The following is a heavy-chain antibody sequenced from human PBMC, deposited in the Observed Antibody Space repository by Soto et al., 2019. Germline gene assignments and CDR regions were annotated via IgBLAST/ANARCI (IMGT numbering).Heavy chain of an antibody. V-gene: IGHV4-34*01. CDR2: INHSGFT. CDR1: GGSFTGYY. CDR3: ARGHGRFAH. J-gene: IGHJ4*02. Sequence: QLQLHQSGAGLLKPSETLSLTCDVSGGSFTGYYWAWIRQPPGKGLEWIGEINHSGFTNYNPSLTGRVTISLDTSRSQFSLKLDSLTAADTAVYFCARGHGRFAHWGQGTLVTVSS.